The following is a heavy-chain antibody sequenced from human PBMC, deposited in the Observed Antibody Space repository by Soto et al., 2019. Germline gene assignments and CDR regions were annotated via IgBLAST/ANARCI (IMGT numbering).Heavy chain of an antibody. CDR3: ARVDDYGDYHDY. Sequence: ASVKVSCKASGGTFSSYAISWVRQAPGQGLEWMGGIIPIFGTANYAQKLQGRVKITADESTSSAYMELSSLRSEDTAVYYCARVDDYGDYHDYWGQGTLVTVSS. D-gene: IGHD4-17*01. V-gene: IGHV1-69*13. CDR2: IIPIFGTA. J-gene: IGHJ4*02. CDR1: GGTFSSYA.